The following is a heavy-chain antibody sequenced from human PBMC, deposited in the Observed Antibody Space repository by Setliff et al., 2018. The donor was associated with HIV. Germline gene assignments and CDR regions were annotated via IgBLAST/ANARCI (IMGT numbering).Heavy chain of an antibody. Sequence: ASVKVSCKASGYTFTSYYMHWVRQAPGQGLGWMGIINPSSGSTTYAQKFQGRVTMTRDTSTSTVYMELSSLRSEDTAVYYCARDPAPSSSASYFQHWGQGTTVTVSS. D-gene: IGHD6-6*01. V-gene: IGHV1-46*01. J-gene: IGHJ1*01. CDR3: ARDPAPSSSASYFQH. CDR2: INPSSGST. CDR1: GYTFTSYY.